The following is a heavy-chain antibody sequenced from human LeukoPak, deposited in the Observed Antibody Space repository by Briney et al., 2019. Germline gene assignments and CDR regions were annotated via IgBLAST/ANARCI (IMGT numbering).Heavy chain of an antibody. CDR2: ISAYNGNT. D-gene: IGHD2-21*02. J-gene: IGHJ4*02. Sequence: ASVKVSCKASGYTFTGYGISWVRQAPGQGLEWMGWISAYNGNTNYAQKFQGRVTMTEDTSTDTAYMELSSLRSEDTAVYYCATTVRGNCGGDCYPPSFDYWGQGTLVTVSS. CDR3: ATTVRGNCGGDCYPPSFDY. V-gene: IGHV1-18*01. CDR1: GYTFTGYG.